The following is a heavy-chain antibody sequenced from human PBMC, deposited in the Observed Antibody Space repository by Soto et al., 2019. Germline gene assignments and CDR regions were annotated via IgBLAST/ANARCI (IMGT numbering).Heavy chain of an antibody. V-gene: IGHV3-33*01. Sequence: QVQLVASGGGVVQPGRSLRLSCAASGFTFSSYGMHWVRQAPGKGLEWVAVIWYDGSNKYYADSVKGRFTISRDNSKNTLYLQMNSLRAEDTAVYYCARDGFRSGWYVLGLLDYWGQGTLVTVSS. CDR3: ARDGFRSGWYVLGLLDY. D-gene: IGHD6-19*01. J-gene: IGHJ4*02. CDR1: GFTFSSYG. CDR2: IWYDGSNK.